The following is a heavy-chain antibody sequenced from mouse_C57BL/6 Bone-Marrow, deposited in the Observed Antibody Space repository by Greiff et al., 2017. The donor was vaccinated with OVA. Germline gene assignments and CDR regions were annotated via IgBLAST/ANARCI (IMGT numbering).Heavy chain of an antibody. J-gene: IGHJ4*01. CDR2: IRNKANGYTT. CDR1: GFTFTDYY. CDR3: ARYGHDGYFYAMDY. Sequence: EVQLVESGGGLVQPGGSLSLSCAASGFTFTDYYMSWVRQPPGKALEWLGFIRNKANGYTTEYSASVKGRFTISRDNSQSSLYLQMNALRAEDSATYYCARYGHDGYFYAMDYWGQGTSVTVSS. V-gene: IGHV7-3*01. D-gene: IGHD2-3*01.